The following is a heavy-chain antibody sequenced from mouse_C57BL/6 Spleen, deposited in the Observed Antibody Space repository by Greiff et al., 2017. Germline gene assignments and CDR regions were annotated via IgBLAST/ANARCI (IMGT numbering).Heavy chain of an antibody. Sequence: EVQRVESGGGLVQPGGSMKLSCVASGFTFSNYWMNWVRQSPEKGLEWVAQIRLKSDNYATHYAESVKGRFTISRDDSNSSVYLQMNNLRAEDTGVYYCTSGAYWGQGTLVTVSA. CDR1: GFTFSNYW. J-gene: IGHJ3*01. CDR3: TSGAY. D-gene: IGHD4-1*01. V-gene: IGHV6-3*01. CDR2: IRLKSDNYAT.